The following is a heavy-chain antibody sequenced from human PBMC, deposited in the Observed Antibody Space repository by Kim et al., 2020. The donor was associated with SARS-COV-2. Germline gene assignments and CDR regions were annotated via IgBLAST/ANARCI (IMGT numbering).Heavy chain of an antibody. Sequence: SNQNPSPQSRVTISVDTSKNLFSLKLSSGTAADTAVYYCARIRPSKSFDYWGQGTLVTVSS. V-gene: IGHV4-4*09. CDR2: S. CDR3: ARIRPSKSFDY. J-gene: IGHJ4*02.